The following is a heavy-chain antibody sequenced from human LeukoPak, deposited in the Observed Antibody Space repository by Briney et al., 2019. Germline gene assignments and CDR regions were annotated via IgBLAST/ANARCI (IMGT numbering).Heavy chain of an antibody. Sequence: PSETLSLTCAVYGGSFSGYYWSWIRQPPGKGLEWIGEINHRGSTNYNPSLKSRVTISVDTSKNQFSLKLSSVTAADTAVYYCARGLGESYYYDSSGYALFDYWGQGTLVTVSS. J-gene: IGHJ4*02. CDR2: INHRGST. CDR3: ARGLGESYYYDSSGYALFDY. D-gene: IGHD3-22*01. V-gene: IGHV4-34*01. CDR1: GGSFSGYY.